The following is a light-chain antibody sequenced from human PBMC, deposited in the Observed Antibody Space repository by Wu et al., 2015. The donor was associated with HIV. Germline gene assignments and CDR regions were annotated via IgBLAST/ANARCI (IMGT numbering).Light chain of an antibody. CDR2: SAS. V-gene: IGKV1-5*03. CDR3: QQFNSYPWT. Sequence: DIQMTQSPSTLSASVGDRVTITCRASQTINSWMAWYQQKPGKAPKLLIYSASNLQTGVPSRSSGSGSGTEFTPTISSLQPDDFAIYYCQQFNSYPWTFGQGTKVEIK. CDR1: QTINSW. J-gene: IGKJ1*01.